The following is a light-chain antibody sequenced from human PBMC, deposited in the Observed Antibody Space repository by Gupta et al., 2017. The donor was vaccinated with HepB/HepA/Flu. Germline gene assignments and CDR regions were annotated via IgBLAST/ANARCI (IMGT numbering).Light chain of an antibody. CDR3: QTWGTAIL. Sequence: VLTQSPSASASLGASVRLTCTLSSGHSSYSIAWHQQQPQKGPRYLMRLNSDGSFYKGDAIPDRFSGSSSGAERYLTISSLQSEDEADYYCQTWGTAILFGGGTKLTVL. CDR2: LNSDGSF. J-gene: IGLJ2*01. CDR1: SGHSSYS. V-gene: IGLV4-69*01.